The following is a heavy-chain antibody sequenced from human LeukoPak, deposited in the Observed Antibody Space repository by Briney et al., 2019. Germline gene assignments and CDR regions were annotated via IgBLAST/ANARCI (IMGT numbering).Heavy chain of an antibody. CDR1: GFSLTTTGVG. V-gene: IGHV2-5*02. D-gene: IGHD1-14*01. Sequence: SGPTLVNPTQALALTCTFSGFSLTTTGVGVGWIRQSPVKALEWLALIYWDDDKRYNPSLKNRLTIMKDTSRNQVVLTLTNVDPVDTATYYCAHRRSGYNWDHGDFDYWGQGTLVTVSS. CDR2: IYWDDDK. J-gene: IGHJ4*02. CDR3: AHRRSGYNWDHGDFDY.